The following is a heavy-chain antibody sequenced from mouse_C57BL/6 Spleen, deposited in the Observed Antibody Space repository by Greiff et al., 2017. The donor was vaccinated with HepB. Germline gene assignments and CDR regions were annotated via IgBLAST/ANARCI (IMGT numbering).Heavy chain of an antibody. D-gene: IGHD1-1*01. CDR2: IHPNSGST. Sequence: VQLQQPGAELVKPGASVKLSCKASGYTFTSYWMHWVKQRPGQGLEWIGMIHPNSGSTNYNEKFKSKATLTVDKSSSTAYMQLSNLTSEDSAVYYCASYYYGSSEDAMDYWGQGTSVTVSS. CDR3: ASYYYGSSEDAMDY. J-gene: IGHJ4*01. CDR1: GYTFTSYW. V-gene: IGHV1-64*01.